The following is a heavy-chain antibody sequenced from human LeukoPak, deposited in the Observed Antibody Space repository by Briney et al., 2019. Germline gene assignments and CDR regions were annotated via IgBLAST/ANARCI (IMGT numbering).Heavy chain of an antibody. D-gene: IGHD2-2*01. V-gene: IGHV4-34*01. CDR3: ARGRVVPAADYYYYGMDV. Sequence: SQTLSLTCTVYGGSFSGYYWRWIRQPPGKGLEWIGEINHSGRTNFNPSLKSRVTISVDTSKNQFSLKLSSVTAADTAVYYCARGRVVPAADYYYYGMDVWGKGTTVTVSS. CDR2: INHSGRT. CDR1: GGSFSGYY. J-gene: IGHJ6*04.